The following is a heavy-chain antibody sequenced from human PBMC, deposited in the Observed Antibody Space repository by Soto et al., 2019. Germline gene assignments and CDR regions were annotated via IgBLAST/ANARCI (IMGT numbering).Heavy chain of an antibody. V-gene: IGHV1-46*01. D-gene: IGHD1-7*01. CDR1: GYTFTDYY. CDR3: ASESRAGTTSGFFQH. Sequence: ASVKVSCKASGYTFTDYYMHWVRQAPGQGLEWMGFISSRGGSTNYVQRFQDRVTMTRDTSTSTVYMDLRGLRSEDTAVYFCASESRAGTTSGFFQHWGQGTPVTVSS. J-gene: IGHJ1*01. CDR2: ISSRGGST.